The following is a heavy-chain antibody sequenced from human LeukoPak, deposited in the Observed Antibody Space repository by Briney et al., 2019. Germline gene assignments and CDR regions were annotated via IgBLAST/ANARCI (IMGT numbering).Heavy chain of an antibody. CDR1: GRSISSYY. Sequence: SETLSLTCTVSGRSISSYYWSWIRQPAGKGLEWIGRIYTSGSTNYNPSLKSRVTMSVDTSKNQFSLKLSSVTAADTAVYYCAGDSRDYYYYGMDVWGQGTTVTVSS. V-gene: IGHV4-4*07. J-gene: IGHJ6*02. CDR3: AGDSRDYYYYGMDV. CDR2: IYTSGST.